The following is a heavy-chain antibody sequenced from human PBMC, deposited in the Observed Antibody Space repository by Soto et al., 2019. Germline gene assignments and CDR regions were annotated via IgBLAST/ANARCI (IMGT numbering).Heavy chain of an antibody. Sequence: PGGSLRLSCAASGFTFSSFWMSWVRQAPGKGLEWVANIKQDGSEDYYVDSVKGRFTISRDNAKNSLYLQMSSLGGEDTAVYYCAREGSRITMLRGAPPPYYYYYYMDVWGKGTTVTFSS. CDR1: GFTFSSFW. CDR2: IKQDGSED. V-gene: IGHV3-7*01. J-gene: IGHJ6*03. D-gene: IGHD3-10*01. CDR3: AREGSRITMLRGAPPPYYYYYYMDV.